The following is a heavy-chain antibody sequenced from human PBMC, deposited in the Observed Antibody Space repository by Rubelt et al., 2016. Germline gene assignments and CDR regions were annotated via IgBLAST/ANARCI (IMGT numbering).Heavy chain of an antibody. V-gene: IGHV1-3*01. Sequence: QVQLVQSGAEVKKPGASVKVSCKASGYTFTAFAMHWVRHAPGQRLEWMGWISADNINTKYSQNFQGRVTITRDTSASKAYLELSSRPSEDTAVYYCARDPSNTSGYNAYFDYWGQGTLVTASS. CDR1: GYTFTAFA. D-gene: IGHD5-18*01. CDR3: ARDPSNTSGYNAYFDY. J-gene: IGHJ4*02. CDR2: ISADNINT.